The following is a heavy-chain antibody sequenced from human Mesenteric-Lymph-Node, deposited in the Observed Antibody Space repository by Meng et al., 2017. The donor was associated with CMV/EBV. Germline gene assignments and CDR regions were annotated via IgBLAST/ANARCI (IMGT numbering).Heavy chain of an antibody. J-gene: IGHJ4*02. V-gene: IGHV3-21*01. CDR3: ARGPTSYYYDRSGYYYFDY. Sequence: GGSLRLSCAASGFSFSSYSMNWVRQAPGKVLEWVSSISSSSSYIYYADSVKGRFTISRGNAKNSVYLQMNSLRAEDTALYYCARGPTSYYYDRSGYYYFDYWGPGTLVTVSS. CDR2: ISSSSSYI. D-gene: IGHD3-22*01. CDR1: GFSFSSYS.